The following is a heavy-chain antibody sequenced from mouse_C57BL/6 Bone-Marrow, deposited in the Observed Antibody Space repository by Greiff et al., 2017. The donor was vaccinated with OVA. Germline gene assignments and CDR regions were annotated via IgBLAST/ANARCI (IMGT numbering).Heavy chain of an antibody. CDR1: GYSITSGYY. V-gene: IGHV3-6*01. D-gene: IGHD1-1*01. CDR3: ARVHYGSLYYFDY. J-gene: IGHJ2*01. Sequence: EVQLQQSGPGLVKPSQSLSLTCSVTGYSITSGYYWNWIRQFPGNKLEWMGYISYDGSNNYNPSLKNRISITRDTSKNQFFLKLNSVTTEDTATYYCARVHYGSLYYFDYWGQGTTLTVSS. CDR2: ISYDGSN.